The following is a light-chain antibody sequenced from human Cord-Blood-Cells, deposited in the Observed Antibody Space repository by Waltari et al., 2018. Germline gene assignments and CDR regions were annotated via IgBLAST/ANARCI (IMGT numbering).Light chain of an antibody. Sequence: QSVLTQPPSVSWAPGQRVTISCTGRSANLGAGYAVHWYQQLPGPAPKRLIYGNSNRPSGVPDRFSGSKSGTSASLAITGLQAEDEADYYCQSYDSSLSGYVVFGGGTKLTVL. CDR1: SANLGAGYA. J-gene: IGLJ2*01. V-gene: IGLV1-40*01. CDR2: GNS. CDR3: QSYDSSLSGYVV.